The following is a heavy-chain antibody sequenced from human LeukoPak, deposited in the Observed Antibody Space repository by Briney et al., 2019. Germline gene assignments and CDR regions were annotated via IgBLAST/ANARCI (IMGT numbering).Heavy chain of an antibody. V-gene: IGHV4-39*01. D-gene: IGHD1-26*01. Sequence: SETLSLTCTVSGGSISSSSYYWRWIRQPPGKGLEWIGSIYYSGSTYYNPSLKSRVTRPVDTSKNQSSLKLSSVTAADTAVYYCARLLSERVGALRDGGVYWGQGTLVTVSS. CDR2: IYYSGST. CDR1: GGSISSSSYY. J-gene: IGHJ4*02. CDR3: ARLLSERVGALRDGGVY.